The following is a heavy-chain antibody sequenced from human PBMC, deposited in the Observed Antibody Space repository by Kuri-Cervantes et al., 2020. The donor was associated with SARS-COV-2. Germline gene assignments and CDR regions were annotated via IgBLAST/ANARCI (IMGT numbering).Heavy chain of an antibody. J-gene: IGHJ4*02. D-gene: IGHD6-6*01. CDR2: IYTSGST. CDR3: ARGDGAYSSSSPFDY. Sequence: SETLSPTCTVSGGSISSYYWSWIRQPAGKGLDWIGRIYTSGSTNYNPSLKSRVTMSVDTSKNPLSLKLSSVTAADTAVYYCARGDGAYSSSSPFDYWGQGTLVTVSS. V-gene: IGHV4-4*07. CDR1: GGSISSYY.